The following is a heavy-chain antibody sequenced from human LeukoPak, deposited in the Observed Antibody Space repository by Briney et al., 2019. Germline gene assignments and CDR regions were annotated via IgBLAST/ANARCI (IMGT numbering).Heavy chain of an antibody. CDR3: ATDSSNGVTYAFDI. D-gene: IGHD5-18*01. V-gene: IGHV1-24*01. Sequence: ASVKVSCKVSGYTLTELSMHWVRQAPGKGLEWMGGFDPEDGETIYAQKFQGRVTMTEDTSADTAYMELSSLRSEDTAVYYCATDSSNGVTYAFDIWGQGTMATVSS. CDR2: FDPEDGET. J-gene: IGHJ3*02. CDR1: GYTLTELS.